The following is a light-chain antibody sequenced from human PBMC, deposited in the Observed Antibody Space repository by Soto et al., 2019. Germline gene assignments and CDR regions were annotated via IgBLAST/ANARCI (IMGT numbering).Light chain of an antibody. J-gene: IGLJ1*01. CDR3: QSYDSSRTYV. Sequence: QSVLTQPPSVSGAPGQRVTISCTGSRFNIGAGYDVHWYQQLPGTAPKLLIYGNSNRPSGVPDRFSGSKSGTSASLAITGLQAEDEADYYCQSYDSSRTYVFGTGTKLTVL. CDR2: GNS. CDR1: RFNIGAGYD. V-gene: IGLV1-40*01.